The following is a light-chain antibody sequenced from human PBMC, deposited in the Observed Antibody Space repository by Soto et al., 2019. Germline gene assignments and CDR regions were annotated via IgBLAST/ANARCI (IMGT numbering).Light chain of an antibody. CDR3: QQSYTTPRIT. V-gene: IGKV1-39*01. CDR2: AAS. J-gene: IGKJ5*01. Sequence: IQMTQSPSSLSASVGDRVTLTCQASHDIRDHLHWYQQKPGKAPKLLIYAASSLQSGVPSRFTGSGSGTEFTLTIDSLQPEDFATYYCQQSYTTPRITFGQGTRLEIK. CDR1: HDIRDH.